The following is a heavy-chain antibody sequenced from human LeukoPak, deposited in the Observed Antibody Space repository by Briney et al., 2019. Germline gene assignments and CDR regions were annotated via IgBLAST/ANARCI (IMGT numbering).Heavy chain of an antibody. D-gene: IGHD3-16*02. Sequence: ASVKVSCKASGYTFTSYGISWVRQAPGQGLEWMGWISAYNGNTNYAQKLQGRVTMTTDTSTSTAYMELRSLRSDDTAVYYCARRYDYVWGSYRPYYYYYMDVWGKGTTVTVSS. V-gene: IGHV1-18*01. CDR2: ISAYNGNT. J-gene: IGHJ6*03. CDR3: ARRYDYVWGSYRPYYYYYMDV. CDR1: GYTFTSYG.